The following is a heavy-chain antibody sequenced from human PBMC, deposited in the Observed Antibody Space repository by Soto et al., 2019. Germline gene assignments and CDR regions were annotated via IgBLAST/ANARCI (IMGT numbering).Heavy chain of an antibody. Sequence: SETLSLTCTVSGGSISSGGYYWSWIRQHPGKGLEWIGYIYYSGSTYYNPSLKSRVTISVDTSKNQFSLKLSSVTAADTAVYYCARDLAAAGTFYYYGMDVWGQGTTVTVSS. V-gene: IGHV4-31*03. D-gene: IGHD6-13*01. CDR3: ARDLAAAGTFYYYGMDV. J-gene: IGHJ6*02. CDR1: GGSISSGGYY. CDR2: IYYSGST.